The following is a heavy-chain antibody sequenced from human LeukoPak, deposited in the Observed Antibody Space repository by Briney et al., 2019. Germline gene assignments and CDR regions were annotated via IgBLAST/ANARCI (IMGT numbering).Heavy chain of an antibody. J-gene: IGHJ4*02. V-gene: IGHV3-21*01. CDR3: ARGSDTAMVLFYYFDY. CDR1: GFTFSSYT. CDR2: ISSSSSYI. D-gene: IGHD5-18*01. Sequence: GGSLRLSCAASGFTFSSYTMNWVRQAPGKGLEWVSSISSSSSYIYYADSVKGRFTISRDNAKNSPYLQMNTLRAEDTAVYYCARGSDTAMVLFYYFDYWGQGTLVTVSS.